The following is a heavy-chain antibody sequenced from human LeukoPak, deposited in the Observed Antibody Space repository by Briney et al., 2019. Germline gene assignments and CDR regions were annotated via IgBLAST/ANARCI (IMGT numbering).Heavy chain of an antibody. CDR1: GYTFTDYY. D-gene: IGHD6-19*01. Sequence: SSVKVSCKASGYTFTDYYIHWVRQAPGQGLEWMGWINPDSGGTNYAQKFQGRVTMTKDTSISTAYMELSRLRSDDTAVYFCARAIAVVDYWGQGTLVTVSS. CDR2: INPDSGGT. CDR3: ARAIAVVDY. V-gene: IGHV1-2*02. J-gene: IGHJ4*02.